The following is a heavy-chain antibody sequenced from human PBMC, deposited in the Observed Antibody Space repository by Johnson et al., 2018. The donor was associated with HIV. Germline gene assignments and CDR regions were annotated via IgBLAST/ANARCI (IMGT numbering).Heavy chain of an antibody. D-gene: IGHD3-10*01. CDR3: ARRFFDSYSFDM. Sequence: QVQLVESGGGVAQPGTSLRLSCAASGFTFSSHPMNWVRQAPGKGLEWVAVISYDGRNEYYGDSVKGRLTISRDNSKNTLFLQMTSLRPDDTAVYFCARRFFDSYSFDMWGQGTMVTVSS. CDR2: ISYDGRNE. V-gene: IGHV3-30*04. CDR1: GFTFSSHP. J-gene: IGHJ3*02.